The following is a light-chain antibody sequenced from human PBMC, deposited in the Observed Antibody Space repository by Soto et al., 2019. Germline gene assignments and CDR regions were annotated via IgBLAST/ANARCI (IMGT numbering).Light chain of an antibody. J-gene: IGLJ2*01. CDR3: SSYTISSKGL. CDR2: EVS. V-gene: IGLV2-14*01. CDR1: SSDVGGYNF. Sequence: QSVLTQPASVSGSLGQSITISCTGTSSDVGGYNFVSWYQQHPGKSPKLMIYEVSNRPSGVSNRFSGSKSGNTASLTISGLQAEDEADYYCSSYTISSKGLFGGGTQLTVL.